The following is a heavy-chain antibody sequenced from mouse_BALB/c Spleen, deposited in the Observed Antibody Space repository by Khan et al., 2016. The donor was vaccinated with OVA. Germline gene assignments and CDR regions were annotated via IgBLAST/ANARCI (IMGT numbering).Heavy chain of an antibody. J-gene: IGHJ3*01. Sequence: VQLKQSGPDLVKPGASVKISCKASGYSFTVYYMTWVKQSHGKSPEWIGRVNPNNGDTNYNQNFKGKAILTVDKSSNTAYMELRSLTSKDTAVFYCARGYEFFAYWGQGTLVTVSA. CDR1: GYSFTVYY. D-gene: IGHD2-12*01. CDR2: VNPNNGDT. V-gene: IGHV1-18*01. CDR3: ARGYEFFAY.